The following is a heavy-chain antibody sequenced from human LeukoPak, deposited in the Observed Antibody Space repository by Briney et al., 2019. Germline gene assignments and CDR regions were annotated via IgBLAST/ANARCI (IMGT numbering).Heavy chain of an antibody. J-gene: IGHJ3*02. D-gene: IGHD6-19*01. V-gene: IGHV3-7*01. CDR1: GFTFSNDW. CDR2: INKDGSKK. CDR3: ARDTSPSSSSSYFDAFDM. Sequence: PGGSLRLSCASSGFTFSNDWMTWVRQAQGKGPEWVANINKDGSKKNYVDSVKGRFTISRDNSKNSLFLQMNSLRAEDTAIYYCARDTSPSSSSSYFDAFDMWGQGTMVTVSS.